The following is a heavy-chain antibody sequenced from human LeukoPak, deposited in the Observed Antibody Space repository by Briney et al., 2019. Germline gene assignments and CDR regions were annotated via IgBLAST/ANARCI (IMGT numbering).Heavy chain of an antibody. CDR1: GGSFSGYY. J-gene: IGHJ4*02. V-gene: IGHV4-34*01. Sequence: PSGTLSLTCAVYGGSFSGYYWSWIRQPPGKGLEWIGEINHSGSTNYNPTLKSRVTISVDTSKNQFSLKLSSVTAADTAVYYCARGLPLWSASFDYWGQGTLVTVSS. CDR2: INHSGST. D-gene: IGHD3-3*01. CDR3: ARGLPLWSASFDY.